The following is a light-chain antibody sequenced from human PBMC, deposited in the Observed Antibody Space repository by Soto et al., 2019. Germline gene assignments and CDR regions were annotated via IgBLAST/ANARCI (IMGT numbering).Light chain of an antibody. CDR2: EVS. Sequence: QSALTQPPSVSGSHGQSVTISCTGTSSDVGSYNRVSWYQQPPGTAPKVMIYEVSNRPSGVPDRFSGSKSGNTASLTISGLQAEDEADYYCCSFTTSSTYVFGTGTKLTVL. CDR1: SSDVGSYNR. V-gene: IGLV2-18*02. CDR3: CSFTTSSTYV. J-gene: IGLJ1*01.